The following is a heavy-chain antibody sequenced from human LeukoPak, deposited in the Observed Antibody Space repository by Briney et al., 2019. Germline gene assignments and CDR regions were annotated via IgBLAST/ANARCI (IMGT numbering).Heavy chain of an antibody. D-gene: IGHD1-26*01. CDR1: GGSFSGYY. J-gene: IGHJ5*02. V-gene: IGHV4-34*01. CDR3: ARAVVGATTNWFDP. CDR2: INHSGST. Sequence: PSETLSLTCAVYGGSFSGYYWSWIRQPPGKGLEWIGEINHSGSTNYNPSLKSRVTTSVDTSKNQFSLKLSSVTAADTAVYYCARAVVGATTNWFDPWGQGTLVTVSS.